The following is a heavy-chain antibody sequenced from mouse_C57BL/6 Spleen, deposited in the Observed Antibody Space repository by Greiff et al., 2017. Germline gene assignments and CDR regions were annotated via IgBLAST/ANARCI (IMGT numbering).Heavy chain of an antibody. D-gene: IGHD2-1*01. CDR1: GFTFSNYW. J-gene: IGHJ2*01. Sequence: EVKVEESGGGLVQPGGSMKLSCVASGFTFSNYWMNWVRQSPEKGLEWVAQIRLKSDNYATHYAESVKGRFTISRDDSKSSVYLQMNNLRAEDTGIYYCTGRVFYYGNWDYWGQGTTLTVSS. CDR3: TGRVFYYGNWDY. CDR2: IRLKSDNYAT. V-gene: IGHV6-3*01.